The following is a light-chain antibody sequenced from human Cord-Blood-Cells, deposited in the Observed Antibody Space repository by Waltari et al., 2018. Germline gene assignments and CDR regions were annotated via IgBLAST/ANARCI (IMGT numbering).Light chain of an antibody. J-gene: IGKJ4*01. CDR2: DAS. Sequence: EIVLTQSPATLSLSPGQRATLSCRASQSVSSDLAWYKQKPGQAPTLLIHDASNRATGIPARCSGSGSGTDFTLTISSLEPEDFAVYYCQQRSNWLTFGGGTKVEIK. CDR1: QSVSSD. CDR3: QQRSNWLT. V-gene: IGKV3-11*01.